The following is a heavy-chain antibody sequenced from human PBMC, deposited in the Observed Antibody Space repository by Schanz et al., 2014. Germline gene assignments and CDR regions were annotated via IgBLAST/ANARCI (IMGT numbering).Heavy chain of an antibody. CDR2: ISSSSSTI. J-gene: IGHJ4*02. V-gene: IGHV3-48*01. CDR3: AKSLESCPGGRCSRGYFDY. Sequence: EVQLVESGGGLVQPGGSLRLSCAASGFSFSRYSMNWVRQAPGKGLEWISYISSSSSTIYHADSVKGRFTISRDNAKNSLYLQMNSLRAEDTAVYYCAKSLESCPGGRCSRGYFDYWGQGTLVIVSS. CDR1: GFSFSRYS. D-gene: IGHD2-8*02.